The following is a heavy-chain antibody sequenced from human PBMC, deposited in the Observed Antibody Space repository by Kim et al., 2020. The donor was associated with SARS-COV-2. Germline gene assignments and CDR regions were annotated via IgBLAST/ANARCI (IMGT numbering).Heavy chain of an antibody. CDR3: ARGGVAAAAYFDF. CDR1: GFTFSSYG. V-gene: IGHV3-33*05. CDR2: ISYDGSNK. D-gene: IGHD6-13*01. J-gene: IGHJ4*02. Sequence: GGSLRLSCAASGFTFSSYGMHWVRQAPGKGLEWVAVISYDGSNKYYADSVKGRFTISRDNFKNTLYLQINSLRAEDTAMYYCARGGVAAAAYFDFWGQGSLVTVSS.